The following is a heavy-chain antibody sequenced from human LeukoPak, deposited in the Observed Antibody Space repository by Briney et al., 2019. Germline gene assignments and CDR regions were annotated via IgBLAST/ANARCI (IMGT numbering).Heavy chain of an antibody. J-gene: IGHJ4*02. Sequence: ASVKVSCKASGYTFTSYYMHWVRQAPGKGLEWMGGFDPEDGETIYAQKFQGRVTMTEDTSTDTAYMELSSLRSEDTAVYYCATSGFWIAAAGTGDYFDYWGQGTLVTVSS. CDR2: FDPEDGET. V-gene: IGHV1-24*01. CDR1: GYTFTSYY. CDR3: ATSGFWIAAAGTGDYFDY. D-gene: IGHD6-13*01.